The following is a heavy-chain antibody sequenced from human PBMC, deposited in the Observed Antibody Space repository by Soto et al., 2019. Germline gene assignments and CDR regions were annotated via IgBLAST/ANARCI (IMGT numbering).Heavy chain of an antibody. J-gene: IGHJ3*02. Sequence: GGSLRLSCAASGFTFSSYGMHWVRQAPGKGLEWVAVISYDGSNKYYADSVKGRFTISRDNSKNTLYLQMNSLRAEDTAVYYCAKDHGVTIFGVVTDHHDAFDIWGQGTMVTVSS. D-gene: IGHD3-3*01. CDR3: AKDHGVTIFGVVTDHHDAFDI. CDR2: ISYDGSNK. CDR1: GFTFSSYG. V-gene: IGHV3-30*18.